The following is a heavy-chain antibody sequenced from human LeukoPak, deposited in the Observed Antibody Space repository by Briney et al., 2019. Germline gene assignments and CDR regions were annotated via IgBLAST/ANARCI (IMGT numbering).Heavy chain of an antibody. D-gene: IGHD4-23*01. J-gene: IGHJ4*02. CDR1: GGSFSGYY. Sequence: SETLSLTCAVYGGSFSGYYWSWIRQPPGKGLEWIGEIYHSGSTNYNPSLKSRVTISVDTSKNQFSLKLSSVTAADTAVYYCAGHLRWFDYWGQGTLVTVSS. CDR2: IYHSGST. CDR3: AGHLRWFDY. V-gene: IGHV4-34*01.